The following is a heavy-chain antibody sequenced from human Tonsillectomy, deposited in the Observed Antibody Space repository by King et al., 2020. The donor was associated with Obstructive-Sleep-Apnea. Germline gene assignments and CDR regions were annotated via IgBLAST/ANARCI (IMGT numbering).Heavy chain of an antibody. CDR1: GGSVSNYY. J-gene: IGHJ6*02. Sequence: VQLQESGPGLVKPSETLSLTCTVSGGSVSNYYWSWIRQPPGKGLEWIGYISYSGSTNYIPSLKSRVTMSVDTSKNHFSLRVTSVTAADTAVYYCARHLRGISEAYYYYGMDVWGQGTTVSVS. CDR3: ARHLRGISEAYYYYGMDV. CDR2: ISYSGST. V-gene: IGHV4-59*08. D-gene: IGHD3-3*02.